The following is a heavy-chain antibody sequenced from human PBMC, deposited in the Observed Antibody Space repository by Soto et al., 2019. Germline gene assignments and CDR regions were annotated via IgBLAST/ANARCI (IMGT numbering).Heavy chain of an antibody. CDR2: ISAYNGNT. Sequence: SVKVSCKASGYTFTSYGISWVRQAPGQGLEWMGWISAYNGNTNYAQKLQGRVTMTTDTSTSTAYMELRSLRSDDTAVYYCARVQATIFGVVIRGFDPWGQGTLVTVSS. CDR3: ARVQATIFGVVIRGFDP. D-gene: IGHD3-3*01. CDR1: GYTFTSYG. J-gene: IGHJ5*02. V-gene: IGHV1-18*01.